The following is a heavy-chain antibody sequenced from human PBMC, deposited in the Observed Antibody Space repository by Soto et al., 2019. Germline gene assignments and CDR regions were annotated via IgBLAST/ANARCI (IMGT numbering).Heavy chain of an antibody. Sequence: GESLKISCKGSGYRFTSYWIGWVRQMPGKGLEWVGIIYPGDSDARYSPSFQGQVTISVDKSNNTAYLHWSRLKAPDTAIYYCARQSDYSGAYWPYWGQGALVTVSS. CDR1: GYRFTSYW. J-gene: IGHJ4*02. D-gene: IGHD1-26*01. V-gene: IGHV5-51*01. CDR2: IYPGDSDA. CDR3: ARQSDYSGAYWPY.